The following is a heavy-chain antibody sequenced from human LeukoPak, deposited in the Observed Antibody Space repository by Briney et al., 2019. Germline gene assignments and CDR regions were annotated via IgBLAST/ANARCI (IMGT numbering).Heavy chain of an antibody. Sequence: GASVKVSCKASGYTFTGYYMHWVRQAPGQGLEWMGWINPNSGGTNYAQKFQGWVTMTRDTSISTAYMELSRLRSDDTAVYYCARGKQQEGIQVNAFDIWGQGTMVTVSS. CDR2: INPNSGGT. V-gene: IGHV1-2*04. D-gene: IGHD6-13*01. CDR1: GYTFTGYY. J-gene: IGHJ3*02. CDR3: ARGKQQEGIQVNAFDI.